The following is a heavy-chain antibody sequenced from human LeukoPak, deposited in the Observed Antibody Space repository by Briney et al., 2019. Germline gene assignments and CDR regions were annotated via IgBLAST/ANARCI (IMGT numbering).Heavy chain of an antibody. J-gene: IGHJ6*03. CDR1: GGTFSRYG. CDR2: VIPMFGTA. V-gene: IGHV1-69*13. CDR3: ARIDYGEYGTNSYFFYYMGI. Sequence: ASVKVSCTASGGTFSRYGISWVRQAPGQGLEWIGGVIPMFGTANYAQMFQGRATITADESTSTAYMELSSLRSEDTAVYFCARIDYGEYGTNSYFFYYMGIWGKGTTVTVSS. D-gene: IGHD4-17*01.